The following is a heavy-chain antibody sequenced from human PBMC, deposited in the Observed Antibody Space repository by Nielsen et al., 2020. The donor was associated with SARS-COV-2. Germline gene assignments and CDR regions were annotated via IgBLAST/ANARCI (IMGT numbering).Heavy chain of an antibody. CDR2: VTHSGTT. V-gene: IGHV4-59*01. CDR1: GASMSGNY. D-gene: IGHD1-26*01. J-gene: IGHJ4*02. CDR3: ARGRNSVGGFFDF. Sequence: SETLSLTCSVSGASMSGNYWTWIRQPPGKGLEWIGFVTHSGTTKYNPSLWSRVTVSETTSKGKFFLTLTSVTAADTAVYYCARGRNSVGGFFDFWGQGILVIVSA.